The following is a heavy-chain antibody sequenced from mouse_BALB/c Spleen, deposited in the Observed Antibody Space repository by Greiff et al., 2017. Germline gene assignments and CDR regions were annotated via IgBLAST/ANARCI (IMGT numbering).Heavy chain of an antibody. J-gene: IGHJ4*01. V-gene: IGHV1-4*01. CDR2: INHSSGYT. CDR3: ARGEYGNYYAMDY. CDR1: GYTFTSYT. D-gene: IGHD2-10*02. Sequence: QVQLQQSGAELARPGASVKMSCKASGYTFTSYTMHWVKQRPGQGLEWIGYINHSSGYTNYNQKFKDKATLTADKSSSTAYMQLSSLTSEDSAVYYCARGEYGNYYAMDYWGQGTSVTVSS.